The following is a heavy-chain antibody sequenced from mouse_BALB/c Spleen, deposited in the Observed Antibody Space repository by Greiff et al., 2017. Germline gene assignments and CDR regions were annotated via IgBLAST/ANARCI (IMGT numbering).Heavy chain of an antibody. Sequence: EVKLQESGPGLVKPSQSLSLTCTVTGYSITSDYAWNWIRQFPGNKLEWMGYISYSGSTSYNPSLKSRISITRDTSKNQFFLQLNSVTTEDTATYYCARNWSYYYAMDYWGQGTSVTVSS. CDR1: GYSITSDYA. J-gene: IGHJ4*01. V-gene: IGHV3-2*02. CDR3: ARNWSYYYAMDY. CDR2: ISYSGST. D-gene: IGHD4-1*01.